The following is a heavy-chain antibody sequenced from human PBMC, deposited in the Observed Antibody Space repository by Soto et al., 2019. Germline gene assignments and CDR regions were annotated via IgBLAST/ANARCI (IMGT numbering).Heavy chain of an antibody. CDR1: WDRFTRYW. CDR3: ARRMMGVSPLYYHYGMDV. V-gene: IGHV5-51*01. CDR2: IYPGDSDT. J-gene: IGHJ6*02. Sequence: PVESLDISREVSWDRFTRYWIGRVPQMPGKGAEWMGIIYPGDSDTRYSPSFQGQVTSSADKSISTAYLQWSRLKASDTAMYYCARRMMGVSPLYYHYGMDVWGQGTTVTVSS. D-gene: IGHD3-16*01.